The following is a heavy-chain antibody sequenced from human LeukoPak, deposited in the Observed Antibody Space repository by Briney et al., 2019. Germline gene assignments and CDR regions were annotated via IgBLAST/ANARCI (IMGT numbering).Heavy chain of an antibody. CDR2: IYYSGST. Sequence: SETLSLTCTVSGGSISSHYWSWIRQPPGKGLEWIGYIYYSGSTNYNPSPKSRVTISVDTSKNQFSLKLSSVTAADTAVYYCARARRRTSSSSTDFDYWGQGTLVTVSS. J-gene: IGHJ4*02. V-gene: IGHV4-59*11. CDR1: GGSISSHY. CDR3: ARARRRTSSSSTDFDY. D-gene: IGHD6-6*01.